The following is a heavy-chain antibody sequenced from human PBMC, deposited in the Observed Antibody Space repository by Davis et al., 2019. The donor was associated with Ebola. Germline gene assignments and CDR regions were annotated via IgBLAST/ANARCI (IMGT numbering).Heavy chain of an antibody. CDR3: ARDLVQGVIFYYGMDV. J-gene: IGHJ6*02. D-gene: IGHD3-10*01. V-gene: IGHV3-48*01. Sequence: GESLKISCAASGFTFSSYSMNWVRQAPGKGLEWVSYISSSSSTIYYADSVKGRFTISRDNSKNTLYLQMNSLRAEDTAVYYCARDLVQGVIFYYGMDVWGQGTTVTVSS. CDR1: GFTFSSYS. CDR2: ISSSSSTI.